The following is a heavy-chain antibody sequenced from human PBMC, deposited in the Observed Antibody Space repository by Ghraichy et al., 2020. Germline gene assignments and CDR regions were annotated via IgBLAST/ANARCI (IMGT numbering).Heavy chain of an antibody. V-gene: IGHV3-53*01. CDR1: GFTVSSNY. Sequence: GGSLRLSCAASGFTVSSNYMSWVRQAPGKGLEWVSVIYSGGSTYYADSVKGRFTISRDNSKNTLYLQMNSLRAEDTAVYYCARAQYYDFWSGPPWGMDVWGQGTTVTVSS. CDR2: IYSGGST. J-gene: IGHJ6*02. D-gene: IGHD3-3*01. CDR3: ARAQYYDFWSGPPWGMDV.